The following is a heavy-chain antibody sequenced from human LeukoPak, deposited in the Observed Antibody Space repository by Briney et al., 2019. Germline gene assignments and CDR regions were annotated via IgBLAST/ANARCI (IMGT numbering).Heavy chain of an antibody. J-gene: IGHJ2*01. Sequence: GGPLRLTCVASGFTFSIHAMSWVRQAPGQGLEWVSSISSTGGSTYYAEAVKGRFTISRDNSKNTLFLQMNSLRAEDPAVYYCAKMYSSTWSDWYFDLWGRGTLVTVSS. D-gene: IGHD6-13*01. CDR1: GFTFSIHA. CDR3: AKMYSSTWSDWYFDL. V-gene: IGHV3-23*01. CDR2: ISSTGGST.